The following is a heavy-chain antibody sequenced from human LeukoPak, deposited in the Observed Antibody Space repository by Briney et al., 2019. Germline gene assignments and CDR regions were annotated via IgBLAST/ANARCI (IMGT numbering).Heavy chain of an antibody. V-gene: IGHV3-21*01. J-gene: IGHJ6*03. D-gene: IGHD2-15*01. Sequence: GESLRLSCAASGFTFSGYSMNWVRQAPGKGLEWVSSISSSSSYIYYADSVKGRFTISRDNAKNSLYLQMNSLRAEDTAVYYCARGDGGYCSGGSCYGYYMDVWGKGTTVTVSS. CDR3: ARGDGGYCSGGSCYGYYMDV. CDR2: ISSSSSYI. CDR1: GFTFSGYS.